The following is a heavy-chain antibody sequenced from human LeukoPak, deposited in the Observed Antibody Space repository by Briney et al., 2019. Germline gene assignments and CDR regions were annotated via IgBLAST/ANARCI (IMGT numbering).Heavy chain of an antibody. CDR2: INWNGGST. CDR3: ARGSYYYDSSGKESFDY. D-gene: IGHD3-22*01. J-gene: IGHJ4*02. CDR1: GFTFNTYV. Sequence: GGSLRLSCAASGFTFNTYVMSWVRQAPGKGLEWVSGINWNGGSTGYADSVKGRFTISRDNAKNSLYLQMNSLRAEDTALYYCARGSYYYDSSGKESFDYWGQGTLVTVSS. V-gene: IGHV3-20*04.